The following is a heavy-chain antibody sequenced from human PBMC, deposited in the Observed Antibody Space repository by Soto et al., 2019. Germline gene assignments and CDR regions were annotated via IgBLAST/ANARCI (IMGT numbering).Heavy chain of an antibody. V-gene: IGHV4-34*01. D-gene: IGHD6-13*01. CDR3: ARGRIAAAVPFDY. Sequence: PSETLSLTCAVYGGSFSGYYWSWIRQPPGKGLEWIGEINHSGSTNYNPSLKSRVTISVDTSKNQFSLKLSSVTAADTAVYYCARGRIAAAVPFDYWGQGTLVTVSS. J-gene: IGHJ4*02. CDR1: GGSFSGYY. CDR2: INHSGST.